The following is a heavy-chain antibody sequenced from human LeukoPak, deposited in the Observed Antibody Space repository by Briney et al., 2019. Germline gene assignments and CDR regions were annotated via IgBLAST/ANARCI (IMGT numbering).Heavy chain of an antibody. CDR1: GFSFSSYG. CDR3: AKPGDWGFICVY. CDR2: ISYDGSNK. D-gene: IGHD5/OR15-5a*01. Sequence: PGGSLRDSCAASGFSFSSYGTHRVRQAPGKGLEWVAVISYDGSNKYYADSVKGRFTISRDNSKNTLHLQMNSLRAEDTAVYYRAKPGDWGFICVYGGQGPGVTVSS. J-gene: IGHJ1*01. V-gene: IGHV3-30*18.